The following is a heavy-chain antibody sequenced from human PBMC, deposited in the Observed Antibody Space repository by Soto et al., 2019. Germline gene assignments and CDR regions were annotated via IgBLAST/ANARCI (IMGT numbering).Heavy chain of an antibody. CDR3: ARPTASRELVY. D-gene: IGHD6-6*01. Sequence: ASVKVSCKASGYTFTDYFLHWVRQAPGHGLECMGWVNPKNGDTSYAQKFQDRVTMTRDTAISSAYMELTSLRSDDTAVYYCARPTASRELVYWGQGTPVTVSS. CDR1: GYTFTDYF. CDR2: VNPKNGDT. J-gene: IGHJ4*02. V-gene: IGHV1-2*02.